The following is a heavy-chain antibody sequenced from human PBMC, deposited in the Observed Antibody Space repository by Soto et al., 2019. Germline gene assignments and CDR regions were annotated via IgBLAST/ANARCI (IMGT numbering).Heavy chain of an antibody. Sequence: GASLKVSCTASGYTFTNYFMHWVRQAPGQGLECMGIIKPSGDSTTYAQKFQGRLTMSRDTSTTTVNMELSSLRSDDTAVYYGAGGYDMVAGPPATNSQYYFYYGMDVWGQGTTVTVS. J-gene: IGHJ6*02. V-gene: IGHV1-46*01. CDR2: IKPSGDST. CDR1: GYTFTNYF. D-gene: IGHD2-2*01. CDR3: AGGYDMVAGPPATNSQYYFYYGMDV.